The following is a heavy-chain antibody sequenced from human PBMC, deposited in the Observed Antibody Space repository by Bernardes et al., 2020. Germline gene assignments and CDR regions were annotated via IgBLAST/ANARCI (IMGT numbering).Heavy chain of an antibody. CDR1: GFTFLSFG. V-gene: IGHV3-48*02. Sequence: GGSLSLSCASFGFTFLSFGLNWFRQAPGKGLEWVSSISDSINILAYADSVKGRFTISRDNVKNALYLQMDSLRDEDTAVYYCARVRDGGDYWGQGTLVTVSS. CDR2: ISDSINIL. CDR3: ARVRDGGDY. J-gene: IGHJ4*02. D-gene: IGHD3-10*01.